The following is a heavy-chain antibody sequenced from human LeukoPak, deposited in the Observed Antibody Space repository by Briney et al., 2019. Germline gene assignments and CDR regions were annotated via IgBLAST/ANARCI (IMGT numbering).Heavy chain of an antibody. CDR1: GITFRYYA. V-gene: IGHV3-23*01. J-gene: IGHJ4*02. Sequence: GGSLRLSCAASGITFRYYAMSWDRQVPGKGLEWVSAISGSGGSTYYTDSVKGRFTISRDNSNNTLSLQMSTLRAEDMAVYYCARHATSRYYSATYDWGQGTLVTVFS. CDR3: ARHATSRYYSATYD. D-gene: IGHD3-22*01. CDR2: ISGSGGST.